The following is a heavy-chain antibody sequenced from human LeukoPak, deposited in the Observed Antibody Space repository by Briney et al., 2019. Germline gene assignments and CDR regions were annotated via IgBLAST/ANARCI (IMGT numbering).Heavy chain of an antibody. D-gene: IGHD3-22*01. CDR1: GFTVSSNY. V-gene: IGHV3-21*01. Sequence: PGGSLRLSCAASGFTVSSNYMSWVRQAPGKGLEWVSSISSSSSYIYYADSVKGRFTISRDNAKNSLYLQMNSLRAEDTAVYYCARRPTRGYYCTDWGQGTLVTVSS. J-gene: IGHJ4*02. CDR3: ARRPTRGYYCTD. CDR2: ISSSSSYI.